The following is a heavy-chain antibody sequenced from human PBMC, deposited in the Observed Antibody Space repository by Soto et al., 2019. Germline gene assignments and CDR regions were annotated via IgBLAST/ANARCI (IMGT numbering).Heavy chain of an antibody. CDR3: ARLRIVGALECDY. V-gene: IGHV3-30-3*01. CDR1: GFTFSSYA. CDR2: ISYDGSNK. J-gene: IGHJ4*02. D-gene: IGHD1-26*01. Sequence: QVQLVESGGGVVQPGRSLRLSCAASGFTFSSYAMHWVRQAPGKGLEWVAVISYDGSNKYYADSVKGRFTISRDNSKNTVYLQRNSLRAEDAAVYYCARLRIVGALECDYWGQGTLVTVSS.